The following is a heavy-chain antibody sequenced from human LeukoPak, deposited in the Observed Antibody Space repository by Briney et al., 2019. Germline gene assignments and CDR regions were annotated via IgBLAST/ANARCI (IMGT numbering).Heavy chain of an antibody. CDR2: ISSNSAST. D-gene: IGHD1-26*01. V-gene: IGHV3-48*01. CDR1: GFSFSTDS. J-gene: IGHJ4*02. CDR3: ARDTRSLIDY. Sequence: GGSLRLSCAASGFSFSTDSMNWVRQVPGKGLEWISYISSNSASTYYADSVKGRFTISRDNAKNSLYLHMNSLRADDTAVYYCARDTRSLIDYWGQGTLVAVSS.